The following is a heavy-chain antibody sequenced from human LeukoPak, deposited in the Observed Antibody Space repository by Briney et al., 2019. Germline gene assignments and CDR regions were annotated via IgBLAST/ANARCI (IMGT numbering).Heavy chain of an antibody. J-gene: IGHJ6*03. Sequence: SETLSLTCTVSGGSLSSSNYYWDWIRQPPGKGLEWIGSIYYSETTYDNPSLKSRVTMSIDTSKNQFSLKLSSVTAADSAVYYCARQRADYYYYYIDVWGKGTTVTVS. CDR3: ARQRADYYYYYIDV. CDR1: GGSLSSSNYY. CDR2: IYYSETT. V-gene: IGHV4-39*01.